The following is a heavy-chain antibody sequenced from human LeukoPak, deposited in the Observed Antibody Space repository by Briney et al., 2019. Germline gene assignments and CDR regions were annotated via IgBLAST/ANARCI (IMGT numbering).Heavy chain of an antibody. J-gene: IGHJ3*02. CDR3: ARVTDYGNDAFDI. Sequence: ASVKVSCKASGYTFTGYYMHWERHAPGQGLEWVGWINPNSGGTNYAQKFQGRVTMTSDTSISTAYMELSRLRSDDTAVYYCARVTDYGNDAFDIWGQGTMVTVSS. D-gene: IGHD4-17*01. CDR1: GYTFTGYY. CDR2: INPNSGGT. V-gene: IGHV1-2*02.